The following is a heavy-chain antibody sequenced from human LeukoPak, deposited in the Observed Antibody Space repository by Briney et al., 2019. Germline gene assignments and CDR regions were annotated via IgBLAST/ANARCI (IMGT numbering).Heavy chain of an antibody. Sequence: TPSETLSLTCTVSGVSISSYYWSRIRQPAGKGLEWIGRIYTSGSTNYNPSLKSRVTMSVDTSKNQFSLKLSSVTAADTAVYYCARMRFVVVPAATPYYYYYMDVWGKGTTVTISS. CDR3: ARMRFVVVPAATPYYYYYMDV. D-gene: IGHD2-2*01. V-gene: IGHV4-4*07. CDR1: GVSISSYY. J-gene: IGHJ6*03. CDR2: IYTSGST.